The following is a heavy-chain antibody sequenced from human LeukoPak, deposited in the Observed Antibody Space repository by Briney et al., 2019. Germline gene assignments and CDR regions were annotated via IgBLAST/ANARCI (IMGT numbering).Heavy chain of an antibody. Sequence: GGSLRLSCATSGFTFSGYRMNWVRQAPGKGLEWVSSISGSSSYIYYTDSVKGRFTLSRDNAKNSLVLQMNSLRAEDTGVYYCARDMGEPVYGMDVWGPGTTVTLSS. J-gene: IGHJ6*02. D-gene: IGHD1-26*01. CDR2: ISGSSSYI. CDR1: GFTFSGYR. CDR3: ARDMGEPVYGMDV. V-gene: IGHV3-21*01.